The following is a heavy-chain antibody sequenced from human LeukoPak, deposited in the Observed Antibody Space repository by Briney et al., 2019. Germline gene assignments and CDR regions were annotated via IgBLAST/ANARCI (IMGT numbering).Heavy chain of an antibody. CDR1: GFSYG. CDR2: INKNDGRA. Sequence: GGSLRLSCAASGFSYGVSWLRQAPGKGLEWVSSINKNDGRAYYAESVKGRFTISRDNSKNTLFLQMNSLRAEDTAVYYCARVSYCGGDCSTGSFDYWGQGTLVTVSS. D-gene: IGHD2-21*02. CDR3: ARVSYCGGDCSTGSFDY. J-gene: IGHJ4*02. V-gene: IGHV3-23*01.